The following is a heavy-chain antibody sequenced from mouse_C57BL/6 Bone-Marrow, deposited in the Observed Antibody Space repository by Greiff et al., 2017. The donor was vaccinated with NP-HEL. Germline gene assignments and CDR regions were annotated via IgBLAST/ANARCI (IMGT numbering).Heavy chain of an antibody. D-gene: IGHD2-3*01. CDR1: GSTFPTYW. Sequence: QFQLRQSGANLLRPGTSWKMSSKASGSTFPTYWIGWPKQRPGHGLSWIGDIYPEGGYTNYNEKFKGKATLTADKSSSTAYMQFSSLTSEDSAIYYCARIYDGYLYYAMDYWGQGTSVTVSS. CDR3: ARIYDGYLYYAMDY. V-gene: IGHV1-63*01. J-gene: IGHJ4*01. CDR2: IYPEGGYT.